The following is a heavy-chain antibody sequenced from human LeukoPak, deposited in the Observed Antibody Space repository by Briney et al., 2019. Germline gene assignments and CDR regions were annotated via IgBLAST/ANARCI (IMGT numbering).Heavy chain of an antibody. J-gene: IGHJ4*02. D-gene: IGHD3-10*01. CDR3: ARARYYYGSGNLDY. CDR1: GGSISNYY. V-gene: IGHV4-59*12. CDR2: IYYSGST. Sequence: PSETLSLTCTVSGGSISNYYWSWIRQPPGEGLEWIGYIYYSGSTNYNPSLKSRVTISVDTSKNQFSLKLSSVTAADTAVYYCARARYYYGSGNLDYWGQGTLVTVSS.